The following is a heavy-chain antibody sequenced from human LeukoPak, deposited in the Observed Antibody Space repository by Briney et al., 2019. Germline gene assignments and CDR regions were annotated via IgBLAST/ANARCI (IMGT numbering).Heavy chain of an antibody. CDR3: ARVQCCDVGKSFLFDY. D-gene: IGHD1-26*01. Sequence: ASVKVSCKASGYTFTDLYIHRVRQAPGQGLEWMGWINTRSGGTRYAQNFQGRVSMTRDTSISTACMELSSLTSDDTAVFYCARVQCCDVGKSFLFDYWGQGTLVTASS. V-gene: IGHV1-2*02. CDR2: INTRSGGT. J-gene: IGHJ4*02. CDR1: GYTFTDLY.